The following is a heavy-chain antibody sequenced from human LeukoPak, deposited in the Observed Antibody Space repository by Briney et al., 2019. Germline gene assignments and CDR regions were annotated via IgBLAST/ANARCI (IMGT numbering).Heavy chain of an antibody. D-gene: IGHD3-10*01. CDR2: IRYDGSNK. CDR3: ATAHLWFGELNGSGTYFDY. CDR1: GFTFSSYG. Sequence: GGSLRLSCAASGFTFSSYGMHWVRQAPGKGLGWVAFIRYDGSNKYYADSVKGRFTISRDNSKNTMYLQMTSLRAEDTAVYYCATAHLWFGELNGSGTYFDYWGQGTLVTVSS. V-gene: IGHV3-30*02. J-gene: IGHJ4*02.